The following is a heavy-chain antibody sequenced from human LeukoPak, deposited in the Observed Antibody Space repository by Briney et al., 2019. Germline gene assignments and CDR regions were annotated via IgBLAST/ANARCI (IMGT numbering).Heavy chain of an antibody. D-gene: IGHD3-22*01. CDR1: GFTFSSYS. Sequence: GGSLRLSCAASGFTFSSYSMNWVRQAPGKGLEWVSSISSSSSYIYYADSVKGRFTISRDNAKNSLYLQMNSLRAEDTAVYYCARDSTYYYDSSGGYGGDYWGQGTLVTVSS. CDR3: ARDSTYYYDSSGGYGGDY. CDR2: ISSSSSYI. V-gene: IGHV3-21*01. J-gene: IGHJ4*02.